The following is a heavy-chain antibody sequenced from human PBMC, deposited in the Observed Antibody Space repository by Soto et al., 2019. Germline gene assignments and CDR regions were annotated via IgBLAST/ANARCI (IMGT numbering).Heavy chain of an antibody. CDR1: GGSISSGGYY. CDR2: IYYSGST. CDR3: ASVPQLWLSIDY. V-gene: IGHV4-31*03. J-gene: IGHJ4*02. Sequence: SETLSLTCTVSGGSISSGGYYWSWIRQHPGKGLEWIGYIYYSGSTYYNPSLKSRVTISVDTSKNQFSLKLSSVTAADTAMYYCASVPQLWLSIDYWGQGTLVTVSS. D-gene: IGHD5-18*01.